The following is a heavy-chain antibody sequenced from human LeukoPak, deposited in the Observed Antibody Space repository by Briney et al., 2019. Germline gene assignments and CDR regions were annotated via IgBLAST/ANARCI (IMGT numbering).Heavy chain of an antibody. CDR1: GGSFSGYY. CDR2: INHSGST. J-gene: IGHJ6*02. D-gene: IGHD2-2*02. CDR3: ARLRYCSSTSCYKYYYYGMDV. Sequence: SETLSLTCAVYGGSFSGYYWSWIRQPPGKGLEWIGEINHSGSTNYNPSLKSRVTISVDTSKNQFSLKLSSVTAADTAVYYRARLRYCSSTSCYKYYYYGMDVWGQGTTVTVSS. V-gene: IGHV4-34*01.